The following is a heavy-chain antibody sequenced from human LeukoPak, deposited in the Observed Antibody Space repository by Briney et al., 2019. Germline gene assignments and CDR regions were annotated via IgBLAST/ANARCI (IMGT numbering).Heavy chain of an antibody. CDR3: AKDLSYYDSSPRDYFDY. CDR2: ISGSGGST. V-gene: IGHV3-23*01. CDR1: GFTFSSYA. D-gene: IGHD3-22*01. Sequence: GGSLRLSCAASGFTFSSYAMSWVRQAPGKGLEWVSAISGSGGSTYYADSVKGRFTISRDNSKNTLYLQMNSLRAEDTAVYYCAKDLSYYDSSPRDYFDYWGQGTLVTVSS. J-gene: IGHJ4*02.